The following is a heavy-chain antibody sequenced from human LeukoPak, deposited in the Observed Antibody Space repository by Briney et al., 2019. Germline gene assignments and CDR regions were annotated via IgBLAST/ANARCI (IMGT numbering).Heavy chain of an antibody. D-gene: IGHD3-22*01. V-gene: IGHV4-39*01. J-gene: IGHJ4*02. CDR3: ARSVYYDSSGHYYRYFDY. CDR1: DGSVTNSNYY. Sequence: SETLSLTCTVSDGSVTNSNYYWGWIRQPPGKGLVWIGSIYYIGSTYYGPSLKSRVTISVDTSKNQFSLRLSSVTAADTAVYYCARSVYYDSSGHYYRYFDYWGQGTLVTVSS. CDR2: IYYIGST.